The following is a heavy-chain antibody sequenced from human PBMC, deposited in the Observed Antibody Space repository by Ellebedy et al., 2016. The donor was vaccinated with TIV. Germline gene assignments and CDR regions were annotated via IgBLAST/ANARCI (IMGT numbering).Heavy chain of an antibody. V-gene: IGHV4-39*01. CDR3: ARSDRWLRGSAFDI. D-gene: IGHD5-24*01. J-gene: IGHJ3*02. CDR1: GGSINSSSYF. CDR2: INYSGST. Sequence: SETLSLXXTVSGGSINSSSYFWGWIRQPPGKGLEWIGSINYSGSTHYNASLKSRLTMSVDTSRSQFSLRLSSVTAADTSVYFCARSDRWLRGSAFDIWGQGTMVTVSS.